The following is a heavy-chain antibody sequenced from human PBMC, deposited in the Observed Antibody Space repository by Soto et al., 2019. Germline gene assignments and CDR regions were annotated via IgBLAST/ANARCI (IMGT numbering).Heavy chain of an antibody. V-gene: IGHV3-48*03. CDR3: ARGFCSGGSCSTDP. J-gene: IGHJ5*02. CDR2: ISSSGSTY. D-gene: IGHD2-15*01. CDR1: GFTFSRYE. Sequence: GGSLRLSCAASGFTFSRYEMNWFRQAPGKGLEWVSYISSSGSTYYYADSVKGRFTISRDNAKNSLYLHMNSLRADDTADYYCARGFCSGGSCSTDPWGQGPLVTVSS.